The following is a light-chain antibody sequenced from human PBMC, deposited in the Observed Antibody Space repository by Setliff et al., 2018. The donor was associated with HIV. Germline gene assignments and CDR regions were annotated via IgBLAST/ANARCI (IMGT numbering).Light chain of an antibody. J-gene: IGLJ1*01. CDR3: TSYTRDNTITRV. CDR2: GVN. CDR1: SSDVGGYNS. Sequence: QSVLAQPASVSGSPGQSITISCTGTSSDVGGYNSVSWYQHYPGKAPKVMIYGVNNRPSGVSNRFSGSKSGSTASLTISGXXXEDEADYFCTSYTRDNTITRVFGTGTKVTVL. V-gene: IGLV2-14*01.